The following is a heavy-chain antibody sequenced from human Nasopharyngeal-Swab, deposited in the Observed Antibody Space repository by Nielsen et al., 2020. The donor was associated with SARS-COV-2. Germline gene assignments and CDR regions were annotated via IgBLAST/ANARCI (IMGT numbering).Heavy chain of an antibody. D-gene: IGHD1-1*01. CDR3: ARDSPWQELDY. V-gene: IGHV3-74*01. J-gene: IGHJ4*02. CDR2: ISSDESTT. CDR1: GSSFSIYW. Sequence: GESLKISCAASGSSFSIYWMHWVRQPPGKGLVWVSGISSDESTTTYADSMKGRFTISRDNTKNTLYLQMNSLRAEDTAVYYCARDSPWQELDYWGQGTLVTVSS.